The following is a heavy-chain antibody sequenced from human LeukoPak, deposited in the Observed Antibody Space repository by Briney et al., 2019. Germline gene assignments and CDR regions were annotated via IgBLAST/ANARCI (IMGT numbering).Heavy chain of an antibody. Sequence: GGSLRLSCAASGFTFSSYGMHWVRQAPGKGLEWVAFIRYDGSNKYYADSVKGRFTISRDNSKNTLYLQMNSLRAEDTAVYYCAKGKAFTSRYYDFWSGPTSSPLPPGVHRDYWGQGTLVTVSS. V-gene: IGHV3-30*02. CDR3: AKGKAFTSRYYDFWSGPTSSPLPPGVHRDY. D-gene: IGHD3-3*01. J-gene: IGHJ4*02. CDR1: GFTFSSYG. CDR2: IRYDGSNK.